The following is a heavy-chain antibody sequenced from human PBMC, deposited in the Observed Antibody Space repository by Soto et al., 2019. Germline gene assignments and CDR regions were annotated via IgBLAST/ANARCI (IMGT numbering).Heavy chain of an antibody. CDR1: GGSISDDTYY. V-gene: IGHV4-39*01. CDR3: ARLHCTSPGCPPLAP. CDR2: IYYSGTS. D-gene: IGHD2-2*01. Sequence: SETLSLTCTVSGGSISDDTYYWGWIRQPPGKGLEWIGSIYYSGTSSYNPSLESRVTMSVDTSKKQLSLRLRSVTATDTAVYNCARLHCTSPGCPPLAPWAQGTLVTVSS. J-gene: IGHJ5*02.